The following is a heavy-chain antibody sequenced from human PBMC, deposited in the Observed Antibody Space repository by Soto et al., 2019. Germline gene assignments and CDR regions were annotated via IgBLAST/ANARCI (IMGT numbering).Heavy chain of an antibody. CDR1: GGSISSSSYY. Sequence: QLQLQESGPGLVKPSETLSLTCTVSGGSISSSSYYWGWIHQPPGKGLEWIGSIYYSGSTYYNPSLKSRVTISVDTSKNQFSLKLSSVTAADTAVYYCARTRYSSGWPNWFDPWGQGTLVTVSS. CDR3: ARTRYSSGWPNWFDP. D-gene: IGHD6-19*01. CDR2: IYYSGST. V-gene: IGHV4-39*01. J-gene: IGHJ5*02.